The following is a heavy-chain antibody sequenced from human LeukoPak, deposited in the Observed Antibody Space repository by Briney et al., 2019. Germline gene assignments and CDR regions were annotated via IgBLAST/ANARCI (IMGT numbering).Heavy chain of an antibody. D-gene: IGHD2-15*01. CDR2: IYSGGST. J-gene: IGHJ4*02. CDR3: AKLTRGGGSARPY. Sequence: GGSLRLSCAASGFTVSSNYMSWVRQAPGKGLEWVSVIYSGGSTYYADSVKGRFTISRDNSKNTLYLQMNSLRAEDTAVYYCAKLTRGGGSARPYWGQGTLVTVSS. CDR1: GFTVSSNY. V-gene: IGHV3-53*01.